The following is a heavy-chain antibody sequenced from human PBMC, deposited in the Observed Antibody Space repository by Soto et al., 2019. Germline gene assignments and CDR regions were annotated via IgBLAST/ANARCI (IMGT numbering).Heavy chain of an antibody. CDR1: GFTFSSYA. J-gene: IGHJ4*02. D-gene: IGHD7-27*01. CDR3: AKVHSTHPLTGDLTNFDY. Sequence: LRLSCAASGFTFSSYAMSWVRQAPGKGLEWVSAISGSGGSTYYADSVKGRFTISRDNSKNTLYLQMNSLRAEDTAVYYCAKVHSTHPLTGDLTNFDYWGQGTLVTVSS. CDR2: ISGSGGST. V-gene: IGHV3-23*01.